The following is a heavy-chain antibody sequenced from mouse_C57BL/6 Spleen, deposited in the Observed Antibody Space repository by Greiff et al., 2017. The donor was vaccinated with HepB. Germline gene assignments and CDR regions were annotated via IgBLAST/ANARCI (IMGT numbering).Heavy chain of an antibody. V-gene: IGHV1-39*01. D-gene: IGHD4-1*01. Sequence: EVKVVESGPELVKPGASVKISCKASGYSFTDYNMNWVKQSNGKSLEWIGVINPNYGTTSYNQKFKGKATLTVDQSSSTAYMQLNSLTSENSAVYYCAREGEGLGEFDYWGQGTTLTVSS. CDR2: INPNYGTT. CDR3: AREGEGLGEFDY. J-gene: IGHJ2*01. CDR1: GYSFTDYN.